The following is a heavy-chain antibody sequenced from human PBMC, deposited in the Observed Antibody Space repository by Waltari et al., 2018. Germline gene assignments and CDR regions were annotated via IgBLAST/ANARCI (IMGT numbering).Heavy chain of an antibody. CDR2: VDPEDGET. CDR1: GYTFTDYY. D-gene: IGHD1-26*01. V-gene: IGHV1-69-2*01. Sequence: EVQLVQSGAEVKKPGATVKISCKVSGYTFTDYYMHWVQQAPGKGLEWMELVDPEDGETIYAETFQGRVTITADTSTDTAYLVLSSLRSEDTAGYYCATLPYSAGYYYFDYWGQRTLVTVSS. CDR3: ATLPYSAGYYYFDY. J-gene: IGHJ4*02.